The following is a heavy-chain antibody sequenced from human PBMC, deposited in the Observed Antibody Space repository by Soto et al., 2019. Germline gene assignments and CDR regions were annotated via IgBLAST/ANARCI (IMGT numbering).Heavy chain of an antibody. CDR2: IYPGDSDT. CDR1: GYSFTSYW. J-gene: IGHJ3*02. D-gene: IGHD3-22*01. V-gene: IGHV5-51*01. CDR3: ARPLDSSAKGGDAFDI. Sequence: GESLKISCKGSGYSFTSYWIGWVRQMPGKGLEWMGIIYPGDSDTRYSPSFQGQVTISADKSISTAYLQWSSLKASDTAMYYCARPLDSSAKGGDAFDIWGQGTMVTVSS.